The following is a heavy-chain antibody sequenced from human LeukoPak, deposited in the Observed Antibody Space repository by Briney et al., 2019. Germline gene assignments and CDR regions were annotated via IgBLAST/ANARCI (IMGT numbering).Heavy chain of an antibody. V-gene: IGHV1-69*05. CDR3: ARGKRGQQSFDY. D-gene: IGHD3-16*01. CDR1: GGTFSSYA. J-gene: IGHJ4*02. CDR2: IIPIFGTA. Sequence: SVKVSCKASGGTFSSYAISWVRQAPGQGLEWMGRIIPIFGTANYAQKFQGRVTITTDESTSTAYMELSRLRSDDTAVYYCARGKRGQQSFDYWGQGTLVTVSS.